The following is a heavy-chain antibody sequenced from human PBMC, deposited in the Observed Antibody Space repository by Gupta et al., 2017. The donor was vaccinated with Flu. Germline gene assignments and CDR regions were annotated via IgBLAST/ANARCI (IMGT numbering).Heavy chain of an antibody. CDR1: GFTFRSDA. D-gene: IGHD3-10*01. CDR2: ISGGGDYT. Sequence: EALLVESGGGLVQPGGSLRLSCAASGFTFRSDAMSWVRQAPGKDLEWVSAISGGGDYTGHADSVKGRFTISRDDSKNTLSLQMLNLRAEDAAVYYCSKGSGAGRPYYFDSWGLGTLVTVSS. J-gene: IGHJ4*02. CDR3: SKGSGAGRPYYFDS. V-gene: IGHV3-23*04.